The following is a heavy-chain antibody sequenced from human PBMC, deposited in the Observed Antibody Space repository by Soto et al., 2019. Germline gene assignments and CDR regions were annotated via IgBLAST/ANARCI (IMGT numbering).Heavy chain of an antibody. V-gene: IGHV1-69*13. CDR2: IIPIFGTA. D-gene: IGHD3-22*01. Sequence: GASVKVSCKASGGTFSRYAISWVRPAPVQGLEWMGGIIPIFGTANYAQKFQGRVTITADESTSTAYMELSSLRSEDTAVYYCAGDLTAIVFYGMDVWGQGPTVTVSS. CDR3: AGDLTAIVFYGMDV. CDR1: GGTFSRYA. J-gene: IGHJ6*02.